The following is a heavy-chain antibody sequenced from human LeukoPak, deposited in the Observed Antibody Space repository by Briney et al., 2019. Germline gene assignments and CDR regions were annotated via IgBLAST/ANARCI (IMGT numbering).Heavy chain of an antibody. CDR1: GFTFSSYW. V-gene: IGHV3-30*18. J-gene: IGHJ6*02. Sequence: PGGSLRLSCAASGFTFSSYWMHWVRQAPGKGLEWVAVISYDGSNKYYADSVKGRFTISRDNSKNTLYLQMNSLRAEDTAVYYCAKDLVVPAATKYYYYGMDVWGQGTTVTVSS. D-gene: IGHD2-2*01. CDR3: AKDLVVPAATKYYYYGMDV. CDR2: ISYDGSNK.